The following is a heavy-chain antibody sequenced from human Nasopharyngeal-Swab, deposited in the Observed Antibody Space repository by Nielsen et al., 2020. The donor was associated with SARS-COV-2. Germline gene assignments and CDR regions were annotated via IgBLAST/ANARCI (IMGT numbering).Heavy chain of an antibody. J-gene: IGHJ4*02. CDR3: ARHGGFGKNFDY. CDR1: GGSISSSSYY. V-gene: IGHV4-39*01. CDR2: LYYTGST. Sequence: SETLSLTCTVSGGSISSSSYYWGWIRQPPGKGLEWIGSLYYTGSTYYNPSLKSRVTISVDTSKNQFSLKLSSVTATDTAVYYCARHGGFGKNFDYWGQGTLVIVSS. D-gene: IGHD3-10*01.